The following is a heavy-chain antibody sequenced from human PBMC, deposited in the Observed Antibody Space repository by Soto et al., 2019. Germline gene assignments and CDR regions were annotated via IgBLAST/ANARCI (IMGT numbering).Heavy chain of an antibody. J-gene: IGHJ4*02. V-gene: IGHV3-48*03. Sequence: GSLRLSCAASGFTFSSYEMNWVRQAPGKGLEWVSYISSSGSTIYYADSVKGRFTISRDNAKNSLYLQMNSLRAEDTAVYYCARGVGYSGSYSDYWGQGTLVTVSS. CDR1: GFTFSSYE. D-gene: IGHD1-26*01. CDR2: ISSSGSTI. CDR3: ARGVGYSGSYSDY.